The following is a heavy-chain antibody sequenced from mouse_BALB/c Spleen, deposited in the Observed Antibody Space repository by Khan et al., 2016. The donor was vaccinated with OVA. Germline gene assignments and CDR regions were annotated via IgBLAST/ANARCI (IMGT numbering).Heavy chain of an antibody. V-gene: IGHV1S81*02. CDR3: TRSGYGTFAY. Sequence: VQLQQSGAELVKPGASVKLSCKASGYTFTSYYMYWVKQRPGQGLEWIGEINPSDGDTNFNEKFKSKATLTVDKSSSTVYMQLSSLTSEDSAVYYCTRSGYGTFAYWGQGTLATVSA. D-gene: IGHD2-1*01. J-gene: IGHJ3*01. CDR2: INPSDGDT. CDR1: GYTFTSYY.